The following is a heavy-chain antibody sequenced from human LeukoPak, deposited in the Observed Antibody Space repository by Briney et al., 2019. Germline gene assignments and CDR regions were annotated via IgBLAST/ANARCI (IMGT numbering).Heavy chain of an antibody. D-gene: IGHD4-17*01. V-gene: IGHV3-21*01. J-gene: IGHJ4*02. CDR1: GFTFSSYS. CDR2: ISSSSSYI. Sequence: PGGSLRLPCAASGFTFSSYSMNWVRQAPGKGLEWVSSISSSSSYIYYADSVKGRFTISRDNAKNSLYLQMNSLRAEDTAVYYCARIGGTVTKFDYWGQGTLVTVSS. CDR3: ARIGGTVTKFDY.